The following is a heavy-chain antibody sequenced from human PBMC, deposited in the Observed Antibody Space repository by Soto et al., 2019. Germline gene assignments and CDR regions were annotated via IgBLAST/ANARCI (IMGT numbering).Heavy chain of an antibody. CDR1: GFTFSSYG. CDR3: AKDGDFWSGYLIYYYYGMDV. D-gene: IGHD3-3*01. CDR2: ISYDGSNK. V-gene: IGHV3-30*18. J-gene: IGHJ6*02. Sequence: GSLRLSCAASGFTFSSYGMHWVRQAPGKGLEGVAVISYDGSNKYYADSVKGRFTISRDNSKNTLYLQMNSLRAEDTAVYYCAKDGDFWSGYLIYYYYGMDVWGQGTTVTVSS.